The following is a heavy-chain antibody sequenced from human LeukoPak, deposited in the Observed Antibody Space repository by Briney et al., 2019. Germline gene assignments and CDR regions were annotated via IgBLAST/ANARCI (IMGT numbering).Heavy chain of an antibody. CDR1: GYTFTGYY. CDR2: TNPNSGGT. D-gene: IGHD3-10*01. J-gene: IGHJ4*02. CDR3: ARATMVRGVIRLFGY. Sequence: GASVKVSCKASGYTFTGYYMHWVRQAPGQGLEWMGWTNPNSGGTNYAQKFQGRVTMTRDTSISTAYMELSRLRSDDTAVYYCARATMVRGVIRLFGYWGQGTLVTVSS. V-gene: IGHV1-2*02.